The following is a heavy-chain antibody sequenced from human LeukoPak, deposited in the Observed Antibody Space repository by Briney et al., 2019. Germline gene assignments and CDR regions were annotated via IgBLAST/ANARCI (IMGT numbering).Heavy chain of an antibody. D-gene: IGHD2-15*01. CDR3: AKDVKGYCRH. CDR1: GFTFSSYA. J-gene: IGHJ4*02. Sequence: GGSLRLSCAASGFTFSSYAMNWVRQAPGKGLEWISSISGSGDNTYYADSVKGRFTISRDNSKNTLYLQMNSLRAEDTAVYYCAKDVKGYCRHWGQGTLVTVSS. CDR2: ISGSGDNT. V-gene: IGHV3-23*01.